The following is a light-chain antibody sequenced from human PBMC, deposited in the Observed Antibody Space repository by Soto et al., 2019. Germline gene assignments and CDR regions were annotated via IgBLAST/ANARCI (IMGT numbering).Light chain of an antibody. CDR3: SSYIATNTEV. Sequence: QSALTQPASVSGSPGQSIAISCTGTSSDIGRYNFVSWYQQHPGRVPKLMIYDVNNRPSGVSDRFSGSKSGNAASLTISGLQAEDDAHYYCSSYIATNTEVFGGGTKVTVL. CDR2: DVN. CDR1: SSDIGRYNF. V-gene: IGLV2-14*03. J-gene: IGLJ2*01.